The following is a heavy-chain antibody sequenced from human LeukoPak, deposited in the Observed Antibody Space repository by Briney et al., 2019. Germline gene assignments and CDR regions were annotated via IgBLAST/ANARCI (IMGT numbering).Heavy chain of an antibody. Sequence: SETLSLTCTVSGGSISSSEYYWGWIRQPPGKGLEWIGSIYYRGTTYYNPSLKSRVTVSIDTSKNHFSLKLNSVTAADTALYYCVRDSSSWPTIFGLVPSPKKTWFDSWGQGTLVTVSS. V-gene: IGHV4-39*07. CDR3: VRDSSSWPTIFGLVPSPKKTWFDS. J-gene: IGHJ5*01. CDR1: GGSISSSEYY. D-gene: IGHD3/OR15-3a*01. CDR2: IYYRGTT.